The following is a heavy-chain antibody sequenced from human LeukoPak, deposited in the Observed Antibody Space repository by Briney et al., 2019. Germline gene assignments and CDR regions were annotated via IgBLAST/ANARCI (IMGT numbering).Heavy chain of an antibody. CDR3: ARGLGEGGGCQRDAFDI. V-gene: IGHV1-69*02. CDR1: GGTFSSYT. Sequence: VASVKVSCKASGGTFSSYTISWVRQAPGQGLEWMGRIIPILGIANYAQKFQGRVTITADKSTSTVYMELSSLRSEDTAVYYCARGLGEGGGCQRDAFDIWGQGTMVTVSS. D-gene: IGHD4-17*01. J-gene: IGHJ3*02. CDR2: IIPILGIA.